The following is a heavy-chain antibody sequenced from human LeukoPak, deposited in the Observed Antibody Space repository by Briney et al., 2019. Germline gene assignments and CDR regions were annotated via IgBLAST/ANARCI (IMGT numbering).Heavy chain of an antibody. J-gene: IGHJ4*02. CDR1: GFTFSSYG. CDR3: ARQHCSGGDCYFFD. CDR2: IWYDGNNK. D-gene: IGHD2-15*01. Sequence: GGSLRLSCAASGFTFSSYGMHWVRQAPGKGLEWVALIWYDGNNKYYADSVKGRFTISRDNSKNTLYLQLSSLRAEDTAVYYCARQHCSGGDCYFFDWGQGTLVTVSS. V-gene: IGHV3-33*01.